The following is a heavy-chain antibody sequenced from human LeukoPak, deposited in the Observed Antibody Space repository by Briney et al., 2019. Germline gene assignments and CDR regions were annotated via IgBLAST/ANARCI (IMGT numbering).Heavy chain of an antibody. CDR3: ARAPRWYSFGDY. J-gene: IGHJ4*02. CDR2: ISYDGSNK. V-gene: IGHV3-30*04. CDR1: GFTFSSYA. Sequence: GGSLRLSCAASGFTFSSYAMHWVRQAPGKGLEWVAVISYDGSNKYYADSVKGRFTISRDNSKNTLYLQMNSLGAEDTAVYYCARAPRWYSFGDYWGQGTLVTVSS. D-gene: IGHD6-13*01.